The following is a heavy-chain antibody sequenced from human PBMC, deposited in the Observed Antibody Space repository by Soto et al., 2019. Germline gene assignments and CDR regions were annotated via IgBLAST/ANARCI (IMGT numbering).Heavy chain of an antibody. Sequence: SETLSLTCAFYGWSLGGNYWSWIRQPPGKGLEWIGEINYSENANYNPSLKSRVSMSIDTSKNQFSLNLTSVTAADTAVYYCARGVALLRIQQWGQGTSVTVSS. J-gene: IGHJ1*01. CDR2: INYSENA. CDR3: ARGVALLRIQQ. V-gene: IGHV4-34*01. D-gene: IGHD3-16*01. CDR1: GWSLGGNY.